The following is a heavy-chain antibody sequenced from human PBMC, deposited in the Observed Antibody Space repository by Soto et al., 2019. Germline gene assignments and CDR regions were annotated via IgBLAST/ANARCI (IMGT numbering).Heavy chain of an antibody. CDR1: GGSISSYY. D-gene: IGHD3-22*01. CDR3: VRWYYHDSSGYWYFDY. CDR2: IYYSGNT. Sequence: PSETLSLTCTVSGGSISSYYWSWIRQPPGKGLEWIGYIYYSGNTNYNPSLKSRVTISVDTSNNQFSLRLSSVTAADTAVYYCVRWYYHDSSGYWYFDYWGQGTLVTVSS. V-gene: IGHV4-59*08. J-gene: IGHJ4*02.